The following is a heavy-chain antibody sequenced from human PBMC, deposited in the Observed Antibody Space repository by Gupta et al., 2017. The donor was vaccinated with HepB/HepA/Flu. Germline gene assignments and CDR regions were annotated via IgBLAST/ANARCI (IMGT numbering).Heavy chain of an antibody. CDR3: ARREGTRSGYYSGDFDY. Sequence: QVQLVQSGAEVKKPGASVKVSCKASGYTFTSYDINWVRQATGQGLEWMGWMNPNSGNTGYAQKFQGRVTMTRNTSISTAYMELSSLRSEDTAVYYCARREGTRSGYYSGDFDYWGQGTLVTVSS. CDR1: GYTFTSYD. CDR2: MNPNSGNT. V-gene: IGHV1-8*01. D-gene: IGHD3-22*01. J-gene: IGHJ4*02.